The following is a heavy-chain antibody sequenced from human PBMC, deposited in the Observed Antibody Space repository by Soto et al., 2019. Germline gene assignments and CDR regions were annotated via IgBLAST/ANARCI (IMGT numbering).Heavy chain of an antibody. Sequence: QLQLQESGPGLVKPSETLSLTCTVSGGSISSSSYYWGWIRQPPGKGLEWIGSIYYSGSTYYNPSLKSRVTISVDTSKNQFSLKLSSVTAADTAVYYCARSMTTVVTLDYWGQGNLVTVSS. D-gene: IGHD4-17*01. CDR3: ARSMTTVVTLDY. V-gene: IGHV4-39*01. CDR2: IYYSGST. CDR1: GGSISSSSYY. J-gene: IGHJ4*02.